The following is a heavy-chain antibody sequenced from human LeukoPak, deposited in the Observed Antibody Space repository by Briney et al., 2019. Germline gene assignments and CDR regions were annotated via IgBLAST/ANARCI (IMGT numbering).Heavy chain of an antibody. J-gene: IGHJ4*02. CDR1: GGSISSYY. V-gene: IGHV4-59*01. D-gene: IGHD3-10*01. Sequence: SETLSLTCTVSGGSISSYYWSWIRQPPGKGLEWIGYISYSGSTTYNPSLKSRVTISVATSKNQFSLKLSSMTARDTAEYYCGSLGGGGDYWGQGTLVTVSS. CDR2: ISYSGST. CDR3: GSLGGGGDY.